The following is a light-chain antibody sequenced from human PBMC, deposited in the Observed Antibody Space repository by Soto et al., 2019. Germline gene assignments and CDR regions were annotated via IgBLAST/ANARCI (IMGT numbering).Light chain of an antibody. CDR1: SSDVGGYNY. Sequence: QSALTQPPSASGSPGQSVAISCTGTSSDVGGYNYVSGYQQHPGKAPKLMIYEVNKRPSGVPDRFSGSKSGNTASLTVSGLQAEDEADYYCSSYAGSSNVFGTGTKVNVL. V-gene: IGLV2-8*01. CDR2: EVN. J-gene: IGLJ1*01. CDR3: SSYAGSSNV.